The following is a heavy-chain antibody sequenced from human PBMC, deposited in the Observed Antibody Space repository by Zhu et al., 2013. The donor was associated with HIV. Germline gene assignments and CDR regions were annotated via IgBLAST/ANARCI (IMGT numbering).Heavy chain of an antibody. Sequence: QVQLVQSGAEVKEPGASVKVSCKASGYTFTSYGISWVRQAPGQGLEWMGWISAYNGNTNYAQKLQGRVTMTTDTSTSTAYMELRSLRSDDTAVYYCARISGWAVVPAATAVIAAAGIGDYYYYGMDVVGPRDHGHRLL. V-gene: IGHV1-18*01. CDR1: GYTFTSYG. CDR3: ARISGWAVVPAATAVIAAAGIGDYYYYGMDV. CDR2: ISAYNGNT. D-gene: IGHD6-13*01. J-gene: IGHJ6*02.